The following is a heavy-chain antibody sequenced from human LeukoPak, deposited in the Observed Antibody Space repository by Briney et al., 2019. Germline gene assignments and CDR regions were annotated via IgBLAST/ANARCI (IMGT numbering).Heavy chain of an antibody. D-gene: IGHD3-10*01. CDR1: GVSISSSNSY. Sequence: SETLSLTCTVSGVSISSSNSYWGWIRQPPGKGLEWIGEINHSGSTNYNPSLKSRVTISVDTSKNQFSLKLSSVTAADTAVYYCARAQKFPRLLWFGELSAGRFDPWGQGTLVTVSS. CDR3: ARAQKFPRLLWFGELSAGRFDP. V-gene: IGHV4-39*07. CDR2: INHSGST. J-gene: IGHJ5*02.